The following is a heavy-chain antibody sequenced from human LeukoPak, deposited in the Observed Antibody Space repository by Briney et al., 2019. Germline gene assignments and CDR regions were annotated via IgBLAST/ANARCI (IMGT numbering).Heavy chain of an antibody. CDR2: VCGSGTDT. CDR3: AKTSRRDSAYDSPFDY. Sequence: GGSLRLSCAASGFTFSTYAMTWVRQAPGRGLEWVSAVCGSGTDTYYADSVKGRFTISRDNSKNTLYLKMNSLRAEDTAIDYCAKTSRRDSAYDSPFDYWGQGTLVTVSS. D-gene: IGHD5-12*01. CDR1: GFTFSTYA. J-gene: IGHJ4*02. V-gene: IGHV3-23*01.